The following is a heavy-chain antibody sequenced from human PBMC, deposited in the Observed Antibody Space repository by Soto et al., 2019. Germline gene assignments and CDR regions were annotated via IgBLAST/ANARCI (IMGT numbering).Heavy chain of an antibody. CDR3: ARDWIQLSMNPYYYYGMDV. CDR1: GFTFSSYA. D-gene: IGHD5-18*01. Sequence: GGSLRLSCAASGFTFSSYAMHWVRQAPGKGLEWVAVISYDGSNKYYADSVKGRFTISRDNSKNTLYLQMNSLRAEDTAVYYCARDWIQLSMNPYYYYGMDVWGQGTTVTVSS. J-gene: IGHJ6*02. V-gene: IGHV3-30-3*01. CDR2: ISYDGSNK.